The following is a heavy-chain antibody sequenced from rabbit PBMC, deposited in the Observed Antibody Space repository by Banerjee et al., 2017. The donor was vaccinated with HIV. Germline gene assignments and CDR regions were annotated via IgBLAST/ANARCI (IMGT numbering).Heavy chain of an antibody. D-gene: IGHD1-1*01. Sequence: QEQLEESGGDLVKPEGSLTLTCTASGFSFNNKYVMCWVRQAPGKGLELIACIYSSNGDKWYASWVNGRFTISRSTSLNTVDLKMTSLTVADTATYFCARDSSSAGYIDRLDLWGQGTLVTVS. J-gene: IGHJ3*01. CDR1: GFSFNNKYV. V-gene: IGHV1S43*01. CDR3: ARDSSSAGYIDRLDL. CDR2: IYSSNGDK.